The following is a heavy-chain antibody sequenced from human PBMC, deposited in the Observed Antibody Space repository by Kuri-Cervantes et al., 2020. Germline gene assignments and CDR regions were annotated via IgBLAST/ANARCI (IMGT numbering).Heavy chain of an antibody. Sequence: GESLKISCKGSGYTLSDHFMHWVRQATGQGLEWMGWMNPNSGNTGYAQKFQGRVTMTRNTSISTAYMELSSLRSEDTAVYYCARTTRIQLWLMDVWGQGTTVTVSS. CDR3: ARTTRIQLWLMDV. CDR2: MNPNSGNT. D-gene: IGHD5-18*01. J-gene: IGHJ6*02. V-gene: IGHV1-8*02. CDR1: GYTLSDHF.